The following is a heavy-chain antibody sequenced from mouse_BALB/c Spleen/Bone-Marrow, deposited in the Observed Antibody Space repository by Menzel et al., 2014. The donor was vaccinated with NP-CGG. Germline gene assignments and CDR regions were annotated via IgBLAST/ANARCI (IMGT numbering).Heavy chain of an antibody. D-gene: IGHD2-12*01. CDR1: GFTFSDYY. V-gene: IGHV7-3*02. Sequence: EVQGVESGGGLVQPGGSLRLSCATSGFTFSDYYISWVRQPPGKALEWLGFXRNKAYGDTTEYSTSVKGRFTISRDNSQSILYLQMNTLRAEDSDTYYCAADIDYXXXXXXXXDXWGQGTSVTVSS. CDR2: XRNKAYGDTT. J-gene: IGHJ4*01. CDR3: AADIDYXXXXXXXXDX.